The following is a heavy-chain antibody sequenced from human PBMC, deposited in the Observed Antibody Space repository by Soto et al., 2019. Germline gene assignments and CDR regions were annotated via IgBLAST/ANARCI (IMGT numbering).Heavy chain of an antibody. V-gene: IGHV4-34*01. Sequence: PSETLSLTCAVYGGSFSGYYWSWIRQPPGKGLEWIGEINHSGSTNYNPSLKSRVTISVDTSKNQFSLKLSSVTAADTAVYYCGGGGAHLEYPFDYWGQGTLVTVSS. J-gene: IGHJ4*02. D-gene: IGHD6-6*01. CDR1: GGSFSGYY. CDR3: GGGGAHLEYPFDY. CDR2: INHSGST.